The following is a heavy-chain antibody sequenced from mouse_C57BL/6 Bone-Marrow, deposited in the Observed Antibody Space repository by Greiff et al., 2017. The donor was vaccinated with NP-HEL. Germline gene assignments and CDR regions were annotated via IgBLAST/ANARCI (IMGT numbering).Heavy chain of an antibody. Sequence: EVKLMESGGGLVQPGGSLKLSCAASGFTFSDYGMAWVRQAPRKGPEWVAFISNLAYSIYYADTVTGRFTISRENAKNTLYLEMSSLRSEDTAMYYCARDNWDGYAMDYWGQGTSVTVSS. CDR3: ARDNWDGYAMDY. V-gene: IGHV5-15*01. CDR1: GFTFSDYG. J-gene: IGHJ4*01. CDR2: ISNLAYSI. D-gene: IGHD4-1*01.